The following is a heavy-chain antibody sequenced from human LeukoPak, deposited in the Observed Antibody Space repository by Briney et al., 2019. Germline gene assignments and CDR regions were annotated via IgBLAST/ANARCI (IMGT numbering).Heavy chain of an antibody. CDR3: ARDGFNDILTGYPLFGFDY. J-gene: IGHJ4*02. Sequence: GGSLRLSCAASGFTFSSYGMHWVRQAPGKGLEWGAVICYDGSNKYYADSVKGRFTISRDNSKNTLYLQMNSLRAEDTAVYYCARDGFNDILTGYPLFGFDYWGQGTLVTVSS. D-gene: IGHD3-9*01. V-gene: IGHV3-33*01. CDR1: GFTFSSYG. CDR2: ICYDGSNK.